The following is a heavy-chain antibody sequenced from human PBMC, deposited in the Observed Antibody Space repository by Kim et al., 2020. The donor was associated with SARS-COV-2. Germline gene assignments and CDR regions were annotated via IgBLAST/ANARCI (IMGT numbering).Heavy chain of an antibody. D-gene: IGHD6-6*01. Sequence: PSLQSRVTISVDPSKNQFSLKLSSVTAADTAVYYCARVIAARPRRWFDPWGQGTLVTVSS. V-gene: IGHV4-59*01. J-gene: IGHJ5*02. CDR3: ARVIAARPRRWFDP.